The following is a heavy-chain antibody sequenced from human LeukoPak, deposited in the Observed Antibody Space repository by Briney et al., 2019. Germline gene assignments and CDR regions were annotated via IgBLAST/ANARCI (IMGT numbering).Heavy chain of an antibody. D-gene: IGHD2-15*01. CDR3: ARSLGYCSAGSCFPFDY. V-gene: IGHV3-7*05. CDR2: IKQDGSDK. Sequence: HPGGSLRLSCAASGFTFSSYWMSWVRQAPGKGLEWVANIKQDGSDKYYVDSVKGRFTISRDNAKNSLYLQMNSLRAEDTAVYYCARSLGYCSAGSCFPFDYWGQGTLVTVSS. CDR1: GFTFSSYW. J-gene: IGHJ4*02.